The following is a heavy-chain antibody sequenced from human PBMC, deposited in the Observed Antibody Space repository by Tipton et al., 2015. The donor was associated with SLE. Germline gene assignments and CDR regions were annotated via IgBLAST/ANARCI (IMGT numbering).Heavy chain of an antibody. CDR3: ARVLEQQLVVGYHWYFDL. J-gene: IGHJ2*01. CDR1: GGSISSYY. CDR2: IFYSGST. V-gene: IGHV4-39*07. Sequence: TLSLTCTVSGGSISSYYWGWIRQPPGKGLEWIGSIFYSGSTYYNPSLKSRVTISVDTSKNLFSLKLSSVTAADTAVYYCARVLEQQLVVGYHWYFDLWGRGTLVTVSS. D-gene: IGHD6-13*01.